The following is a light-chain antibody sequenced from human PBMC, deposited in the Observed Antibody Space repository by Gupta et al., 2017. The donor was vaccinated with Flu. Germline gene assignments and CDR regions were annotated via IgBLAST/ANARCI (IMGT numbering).Light chain of an antibody. Sequence: STQSIGCNKLYWYHHPAGTSPKLMIYYTTKRPSGIPDRFSGSKSGTTSSLTITGLRAEDEADYYCAAHDDNVNVVVFGGGTKLTVL. V-gene: IGLV1-44*01. CDR2: YTT. J-gene: IGLJ3*02. CDR3: AAHDDNVNVVV. CDR1: TQSIGCNK.